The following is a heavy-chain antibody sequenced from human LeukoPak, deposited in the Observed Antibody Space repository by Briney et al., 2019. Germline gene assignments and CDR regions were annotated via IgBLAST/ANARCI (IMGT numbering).Heavy chain of an antibody. Sequence: ASVKVSCKASGYTFTGNYMHWVRQAPGRGLEWMGWINPNSGGTTYAQKFQGRVTMTRDTSISTACMELSGLRSDDTAVYFCARGDRSSSILEDAFDIWGQGTMVTVSS. CDR2: INPNSGGT. V-gene: IGHV1-2*02. J-gene: IGHJ3*02. CDR1: GYTFTGNY. D-gene: IGHD6-6*01. CDR3: ARGDRSSSILEDAFDI.